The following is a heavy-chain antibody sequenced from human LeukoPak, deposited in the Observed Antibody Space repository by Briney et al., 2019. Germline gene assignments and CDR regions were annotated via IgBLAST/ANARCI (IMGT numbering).Heavy chain of an antibody. Sequence: GASVTVSCKASGYTFTGYYMHWVRLAPGQGLEWMGWINPNSGATNYAQKFQGRVTMTRDTSISTAYMELSWLRSDDTAVYYCVPSGTYYYFDYWGQGTLVTVSS. J-gene: IGHJ4*02. V-gene: IGHV1-2*02. CDR3: VPSGTYYYFDY. CDR2: INPNSGAT. D-gene: IGHD1-26*01. CDR1: GYTFTGYY.